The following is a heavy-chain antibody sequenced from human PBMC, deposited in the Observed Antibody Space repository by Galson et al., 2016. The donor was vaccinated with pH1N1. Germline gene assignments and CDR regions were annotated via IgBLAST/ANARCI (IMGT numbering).Heavy chain of an antibody. V-gene: IGHV4-59*01. J-gene: IGHJ6*02. Sequence: SETLSLTCTVSGGSLNTYYWTWIRQSPGKGLEWIGYTYYNGDTRYNPSLSSRVTISVDTSENQFALKLLSVTAADTAVYYCAKGGWSMDVWGQGTTVTVSS. CDR3: AKGGWSMDV. D-gene: IGHD6-19*01. CDR2: TYYNGDT. CDR1: GGSLNTYY.